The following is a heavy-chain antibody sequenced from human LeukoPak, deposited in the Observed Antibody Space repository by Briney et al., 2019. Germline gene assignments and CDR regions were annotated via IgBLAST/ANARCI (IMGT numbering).Heavy chain of an antibody. CDR2: ISYRGST. CDR1: GGSTSGDR. D-gene: IGHD3-16*02. Sequence: SETLSLTCTVSGGSTSGDRWSWIRQPPEKGLEWIGCISYRGSTNYNPSLKSRVTISVDTSKKHFSLKLTSVTAADTGVYYCARGRGLGVITPYSDSWGQGTLVTVSS. CDR3: ARGRGLGVITPYSDS. J-gene: IGHJ4*02. V-gene: IGHV4-59*08.